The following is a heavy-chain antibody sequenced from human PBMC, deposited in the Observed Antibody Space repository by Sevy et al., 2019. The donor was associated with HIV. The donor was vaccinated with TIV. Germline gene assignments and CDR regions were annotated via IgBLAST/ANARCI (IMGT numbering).Heavy chain of an antibody. J-gene: IGHJ3*02. CDR2: IYYDGST. V-gene: IGHV4-59*01. Sequence: ETLSLTCTVSGGSIGRYYWSWIRQSPGRGLKWIGYIYYDGSTDYNSSLKSRVTISLDTSKNQFSLSLNSVTAADTAVYYCARDAGNYHDSSNYYYVYAFDIWGQRTLVTVSS. D-gene: IGHD3-22*01. CDR3: ARDAGNYHDSSNYYYVYAFDI. CDR1: GGSIGRYY.